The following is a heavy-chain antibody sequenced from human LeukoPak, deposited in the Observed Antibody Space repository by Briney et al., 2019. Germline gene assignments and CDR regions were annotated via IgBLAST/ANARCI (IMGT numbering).Heavy chain of an antibody. CDR2: ISGSGDST. D-gene: IGHD2-15*01. J-gene: IGHJ4*02. CDR3: AKPLPPGGYYFDS. Sequence: GGFLRLSCAASGFTFSSYVMSWVRLAPGKGLEWVSGISGSGDSTSYADSVKGRFTISRDNSKNTLYLQMNSLRAEDTAVYYCAKPLPPGGYYFDSWGQGTLVTVSS. V-gene: IGHV3-23*01. CDR1: GFTFSSYV.